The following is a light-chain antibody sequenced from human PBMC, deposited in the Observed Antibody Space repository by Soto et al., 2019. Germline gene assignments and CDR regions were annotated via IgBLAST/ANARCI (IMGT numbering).Light chain of an antibody. V-gene: IGLV2-14*01. Sequence: QSVLTQPAAVSGSPGQSITISCTGTSSDVGGYNCVSWFQQHPDKAPKLIISEVTNRPSGVSDRFSGSKSGNTASLTISGLQAEDEADYYCSSYSGRSTYVFGSGTKLTVL. CDR3: SSYSGRSTYV. CDR2: EVT. J-gene: IGLJ1*01. CDR1: SSDVGGYNC.